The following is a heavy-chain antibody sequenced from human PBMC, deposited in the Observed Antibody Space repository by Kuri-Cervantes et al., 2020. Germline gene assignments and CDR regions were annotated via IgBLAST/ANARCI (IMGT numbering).Heavy chain of an antibody. V-gene: IGHV3-53*05. CDR1: GFTVSSNY. CDR3: AEDKDYSSSWSGTYDY. J-gene: IGHJ4*02. CDR2: IYSGGST. D-gene: IGHD6-13*01. Sequence: GGSLRLSCAASGFTVSSNYMCWVRQAPGKGLEWVSVIYSGGSTYYEDSVKGRFTISRDNSKNSLYLQMNSLRTEDTALYYCAEDKDYSSSWSGTYDYWGQGTLVTVSS.